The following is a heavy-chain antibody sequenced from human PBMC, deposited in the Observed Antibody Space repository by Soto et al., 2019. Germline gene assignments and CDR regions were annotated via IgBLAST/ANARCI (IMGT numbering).Heavy chain of an antibody. Sequence: EVQLLESGGGLVQPGGSLRLSCAASGFTFSSYAMSWVRQAPGKGLEWVSAISGSGGSTYYADSVKGRFTISRDNSKNTLYLQMNSLRAEDTAVYYCARGDSAYEIVVVPAAIPFDYWGQGTLVTVSS. CDR1: GFTFSSYA. J-gene: IGHJ4*02. D-gene: IGHD2-2*01. V-gene: IGHV3-23*01. CDR3: ARGDSAYEIVVVPAAIPFDY. CDR2: ISGSGGST.